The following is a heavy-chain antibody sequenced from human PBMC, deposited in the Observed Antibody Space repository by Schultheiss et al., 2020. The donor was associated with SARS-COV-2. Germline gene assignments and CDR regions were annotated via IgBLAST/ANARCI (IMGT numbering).Heavy chain of an antibody. CDR2: IYSGGST. D-gene: IGHD6-13*01. CDR3: QASIAAAGTTNWFDP. J-gene: IGHJ5*02. Sequence: GESLKISCAASGFTVSSNYMSWVRQAPGKGLDWVSVIYSGGSTYYADSVKGRFTISRDNSKNTLYLQMNSLRAEDTAVYYCQASIAAAGTTNWFDPWGQGTLVTVSS. V-gene: IGHV3-66*01. CDR1: GFTVSSNY.